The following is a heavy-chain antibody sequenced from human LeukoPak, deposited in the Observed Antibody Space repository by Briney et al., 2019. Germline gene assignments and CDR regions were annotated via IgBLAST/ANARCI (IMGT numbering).Heavy chain of an antibody. CDR1: GFTFSSYA. Sequence: GGSLRLSCAASGFTFSSYAMSWVRQAPGMGLEWVSYISSSSSSKYYADSVKGRFTISRDNAKNSLYLHMNSLTAEDTAVYYCAGGIIAPGVFDYWGQGTLVSVSS. V-gene: IGHV3-48*01. CDR2: ISSSSSSK. D-gene: IGHD1-14*01. J-gene: IGHJ4*02. CDR3: AGGIIAPGVFDY.